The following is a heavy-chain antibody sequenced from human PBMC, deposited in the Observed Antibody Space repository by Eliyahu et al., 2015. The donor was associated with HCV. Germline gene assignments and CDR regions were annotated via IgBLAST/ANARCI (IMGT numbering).Heavy chain of an antibody. CDR2: VYRSGST. D-gene: IGHD5-18*01. V-gene: IGHV4-59*08. Sequence: QVQLQESGPGLVKPSETLSLTCTVSGXSITNYYWSWIRQSPGKGLEWIGYVYRSGSTNFNPSLKSRATISLDTSKNQFSLKLTSVTAADTALYYCARRGYAYGPDGIWAGWFDPWGQGALVTVSS. J-gene: IGHJ5*02. CDR3: ARRGYAYGPDGIWAGWFDP. CDR1: GXSITNYY.